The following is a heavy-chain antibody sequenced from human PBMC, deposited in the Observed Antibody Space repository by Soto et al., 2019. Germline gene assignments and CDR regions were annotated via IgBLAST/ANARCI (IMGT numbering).Heavy chain of an antibody. J-gene: IGHJ3*02. CDR1: GGTFSSYT. Sequence: QVQLVQSGAEVKKPGSSVKVSCKASGGTFSSYTISWVRQAPGQGLEWMGRIIPILGIANYAPKFQGRVTITADKSTSTAYMELSSLRSEDTAVYYCARGYGADAFDIWGQGTMVTVSS. V-gene: IGHV1-69*02. D-gene: IGHD5-18*01. CDR2: IIPILGIA. CDR3: ARGYGADAFDI.